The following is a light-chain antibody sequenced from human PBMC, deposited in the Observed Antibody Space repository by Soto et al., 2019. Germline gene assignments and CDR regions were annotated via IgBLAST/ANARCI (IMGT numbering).Light chain of an antibody. CDR2: DAS. CDR1: QSVSSY. J-gene: IGKJ5*01. CDR3: EQRSNWPIT. Sequence: EIVLTQSPATLSLSPGERATLSCRTGQSVSSYFACYQQKPGRAPRLLIYDASNRATGIPARFIGSGSGTDFTLTISSLEPEDFALYYCEQRSNWPITFGQGTRLEIQ. V-gene: IGKV3-11*01.